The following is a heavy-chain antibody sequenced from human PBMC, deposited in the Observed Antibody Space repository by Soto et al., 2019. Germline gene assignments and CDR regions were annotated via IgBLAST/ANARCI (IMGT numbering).Heavy chain of an antibody. CDR1: GGTFSSYT. CDR2: IIPILGIA. J-gene: IGHJ5*02. CDR3: ARAPLSLNWFDP. Sequence: GASVKVSCKASGGTFSSYTISWVRQAPGQGLEWMGRIIPILGIANYAQKFQGRVTITADKSTSTAYMELSSLRSEDTAAYYCARAPLSLNWFDPWGQGTLVTVSS. V-gene: IGHV1-69*02.